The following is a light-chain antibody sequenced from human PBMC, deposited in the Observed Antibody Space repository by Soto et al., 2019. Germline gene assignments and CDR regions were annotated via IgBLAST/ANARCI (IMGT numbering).Light chain of an antibody. CDR2: EVS. J-gene: IGLJ3*02. Sequence: QSALTQPASVSGSPGQSITISCTGTSSDVGGYNYVSWYQHHPGKAPKLMIYEVSNRPSGVSNRFSGSKSGNTASLIISGLQAEDEGDYYCSSYTSTITRVFGGGTQLTVL. CDR3: SSYTSTITRV. CDR1: SSDVGGYNY. V-gene: IGLV2-14*01.